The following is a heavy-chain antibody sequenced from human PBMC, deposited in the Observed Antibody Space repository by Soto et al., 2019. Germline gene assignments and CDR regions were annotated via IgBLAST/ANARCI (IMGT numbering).Heavy chain of an antibody. Sequence: EVQLVESGGGLVQPGGSLRLSCAASGFTFSSYWMHWVRQAPGKGLVWVSRINSDGSSTSYADSVKGRFTISRDNAKNTLYLQMNSLRAEDRAVYYCARDGDRSGWHGDAFDIWGQGTMVTVSS. CDR2: INSDGSST. D-gene: IGHD6-19*01. CDR3: ARDGDRSGWHGDAFDI. CDR1: GFTFSSYW. J-gene: IGHJ3*02. V-gene: IGHV3-74*01.